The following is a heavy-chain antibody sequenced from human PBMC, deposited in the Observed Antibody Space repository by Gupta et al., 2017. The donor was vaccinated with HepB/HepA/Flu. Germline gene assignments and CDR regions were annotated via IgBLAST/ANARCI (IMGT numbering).Heavy chain of an antibody. D-gene: IGHD4-17*01. CDR3: AKTHDYGDYGVPLVGYYYGMDV. V-gene: IGHV3-23*01. Sequence: GRFTISRDNSKNTLYLQMNSLRAEDTAVYYCAKTHDYGDYGVPLVGYYYGMDVWGQGTTVTVSS. J-gene: IGHJ6*02.